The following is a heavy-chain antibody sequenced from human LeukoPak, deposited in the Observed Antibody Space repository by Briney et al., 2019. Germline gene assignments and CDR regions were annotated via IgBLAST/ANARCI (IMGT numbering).Heavy chain of an antibody. Sequence: GESLKISCKGSGFIFTGYWIVWVRQMPGKGLEWMGIIYPADSETTYSPSFQGQITIPADRSSHTAHLQWSSLKASDTAIYYCARATCVNGICYTLYWGQGSLVTVSS. CDR1: GFIFTGYW. CDR2: IYPADSET. J-gene: IGHJ4*02. D-gene: IGHD2-8*01. V-gene: IGHV5-51*01. CDR3: ARATCVNGICYTLY.